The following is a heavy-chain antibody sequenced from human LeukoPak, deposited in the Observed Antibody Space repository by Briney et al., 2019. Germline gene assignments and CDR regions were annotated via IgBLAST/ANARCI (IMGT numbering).Heavy chain of an antibody. CDR3: ARGTGLLWFGESSPGY. CDR2: IYHSGST. CDR1: GYSISSGYY. Sequence: PSETLSLTCTVSGYSISSGYYWGWIRQPPGKGLEWIGSIYHSGSTYYNPSLKSRVTISVDTSKNQFSLKLSSVTAADTAVYYCARGTGLLWFGESSPGYWGQGTLATVSS. J-gene: IGHJ4*02. V-gene: IGHV4-38-2*02. D-gene: IGHD3-10*01.